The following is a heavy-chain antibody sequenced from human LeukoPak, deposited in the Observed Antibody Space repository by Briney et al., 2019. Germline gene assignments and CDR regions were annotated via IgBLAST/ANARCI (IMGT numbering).Heavy chain of an antibody. CDR1: GFIFSRHA. CDR3: PKGGWATIGPPKD. J-gene: IGHJ4*02. D-gene: IGHD5-24*01. V-gene: IGHV3-64D*08. Sequence: PGGSLRLSCSAAGFIFSRHAMHWVRQAPGKGLEYVSTINDDGGLTYYADSVKGRFTISRDNSKNTLYLQMNNLRPEDTAVYHCPKGGWATIGPPKDWGQGTLVSVSS. CDR2: INDDGGLT.